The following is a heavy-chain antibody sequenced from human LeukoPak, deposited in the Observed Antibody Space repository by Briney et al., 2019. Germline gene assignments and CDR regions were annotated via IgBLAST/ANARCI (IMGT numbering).Heavy chain of an antibody. J-gene: IGHJ4*02. CDR3: ARLRSLEYFDY. Sequence: PSETLSLTCTVSGGSISSYYWSWIRQPPGKGLEWIGCIYDSGSTASLKSRVTISVDTSKNQFSLKLSSVTAADTAVYYCARLRSLEYFDYWGQGTLVTVSS. V-gene: IGHV4-59*01. D-gene: IGHD4-17*01. CDR1: GGSISSYY. CDR2: IYDSGST.